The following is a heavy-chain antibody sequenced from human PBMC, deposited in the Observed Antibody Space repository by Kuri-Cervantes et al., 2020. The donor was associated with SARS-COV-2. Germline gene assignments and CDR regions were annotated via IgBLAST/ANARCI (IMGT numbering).Heavy chain of an antibody. CDR3: ARHYKWFGEPYYFDY. Sequence: SETLSLTCAVSGYSISSSNWWGWIRQPPGKGLEWIGSIYYSGSTYYNPSLKSRVTISVDTSKNQFSLKLSSVTAAGTAVYYCARHYKWFGEPYYFDYWGQGTLVTVSS. V-gene: IGHV4-38-2*01. CDR1: GYSISSSNW. CDR2: IYYSGST. J-gene: IGHJ4*02. D-gene: IGHD3-10*01.